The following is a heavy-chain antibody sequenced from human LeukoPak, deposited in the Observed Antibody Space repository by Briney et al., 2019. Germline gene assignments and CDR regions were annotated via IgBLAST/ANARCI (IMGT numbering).Heavy chain of an antibody. J-gene: IGHJ4*02. Sequence: PGGSLRLSCAASGFTFSSYGMSWVRQAPGKGLEWVAFISSSGGSTYYADSVKGRFTISRDISKNTLYLQLNSLRPEDTAVYYCAGHLGAWRYFDYWGQGTLVTVSS. CDR1: GFTFSSYG. CDR3: AGHLGAWRYFDY. CDR2: ISSSGGST. D-gene: IGHD3-3*01. V-gene: IGHV3-23*01.